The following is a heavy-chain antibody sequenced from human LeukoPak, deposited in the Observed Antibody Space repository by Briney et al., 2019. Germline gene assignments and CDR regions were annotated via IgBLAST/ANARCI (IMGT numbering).Heavy chain of an antibody. J-gene: IGHJ4*02. CDR3: ASWNYYDSSGYSPRDY. CDR2: ISSSSSYI. V-gene: IGHV3-21*01. Sequence: GGSLRLSCAASGFTFSSYSMNWVRQAPGKGLEWVSSISSSSSYIYYADSVKGRFTISGDNAKNSLYLQMNSLRAEDTAVYYCASWNYYDSSGYSPRDYWGQGTLVTVSS. CDR1: GFTFSSYS. D-gene: IGHD3-22*01.